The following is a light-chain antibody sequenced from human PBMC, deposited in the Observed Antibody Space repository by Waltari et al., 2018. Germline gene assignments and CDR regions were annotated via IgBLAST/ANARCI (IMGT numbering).Light chain of an antibody. CDR2: EGS. V-gene: IGLV2-23*03. J-gene: IGLJ2*01. Sequence: QQHPGKAPKLRIYEGSKRPSGVSNRFSGSKSGNTASLTISGLQAEDEADYYCCSYAGSSTFGVVFGGGTKLTVL. CDR3: CSYAGSSTFGVV.